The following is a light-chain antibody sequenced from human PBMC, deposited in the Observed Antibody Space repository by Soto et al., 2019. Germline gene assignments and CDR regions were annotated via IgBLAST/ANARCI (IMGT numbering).Light chain of an antibody. CDR2: AAS. V-gene: IGKV1-12*01. Sequence: DIQMTQSPSSVSASVGDRVTITCRASQGISSWLAWYQQKPGKAPKLLIYAASSLRSGVPSRFSGSGSGTDFTLTISSLQPEDYATYYYQHSYSTPRTFGQGTEVDSK. CDR3: QHSYSTPRT. J-gene: IGKJ1*01. CDR1: QGISSW.